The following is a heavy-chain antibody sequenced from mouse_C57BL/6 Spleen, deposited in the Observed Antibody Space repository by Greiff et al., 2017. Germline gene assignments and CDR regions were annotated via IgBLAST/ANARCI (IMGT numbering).Heavy chain of an antibody. CDR3: ARGKKSYDYDSFDY. CDR2: IYPGSGNT. J-gene: IGHJ2*01. V-gene: IGHV1-76*01. CDR1: GYTFTDYY. Sequence: QVQLQQSGAELVRPGASVKLSCKASGYTFTDYYINWVKQRPGQGLEWIARIYPGSGNTYYNEKFKGKARLTAEKSSSTAYMQLNSLTSEDYAVYFCARGKKSYDYDSFDYWGQGTTLTVSS. D-gene: IGHD2-4*01.